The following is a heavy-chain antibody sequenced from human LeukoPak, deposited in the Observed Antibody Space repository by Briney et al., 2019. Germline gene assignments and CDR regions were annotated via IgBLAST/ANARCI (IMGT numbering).Heavy chain of an antibody. D-gene: IGHD3-16*01. Sequence: GASVKVSCKASGYTFTGYYMHWVRQAPGQRPEWMGWFSTYNGDTKYAQKLKGRLTLTADTLKTTAYMELRTLISDDTATYYCAIGQGVITWGGADVYDVWGQGTTVIVSS. CDR2: FSTYNGDT. V-gene: IGHV1-18*04. CDR1: GYTFTGYY. CDR3: AIGQGVITWGGADVYDV. J-gene: IGHJ3*01.